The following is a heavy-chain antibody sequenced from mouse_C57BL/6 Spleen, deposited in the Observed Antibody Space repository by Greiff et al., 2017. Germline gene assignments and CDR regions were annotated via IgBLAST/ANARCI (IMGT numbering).Heavy chain of an antibody. CDR2: ISYDGSN. Sequence: ESGPGLVKPSQSLSLTCSVTGYSITSGYYWNWIRQFPGNKLEWMGYISYDGSNNYNPSLKNRISITRDTSKNQFFLKLNSVTTEDTATYYCAREGNYGIDYWGQGTTLTVSS. J-gene: IGHJ2*01. CDR3: AREGNYGIDY. D-gene: IGHD1-1*01. V-gene: IGHV3-6*01. CDR1: GYSITSGYY.